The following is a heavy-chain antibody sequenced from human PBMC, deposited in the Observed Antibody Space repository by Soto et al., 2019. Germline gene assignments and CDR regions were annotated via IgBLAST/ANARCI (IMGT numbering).Heavy chain of an antibody. CDR2: IIPIFGRA. V-gene: IGHV1-69*13. Sequence: SVKVSFKAAGGTFSSYSISWVRQAPGQWLELMGGIIPIFGRANYAQKFQGRVKISADESTSTAYMELSSLRSEDTAVYYCAIGNYYSSGSYYSPFVEYYYYGMGVWGQGTPVTVSS. D-gene: IGHD3-10*01. CDR1: GGTFSSYS. J-gene: IGHJ6*02. CDR3: AIGNYYSSGSYYSPFVEYYYYGMGV.